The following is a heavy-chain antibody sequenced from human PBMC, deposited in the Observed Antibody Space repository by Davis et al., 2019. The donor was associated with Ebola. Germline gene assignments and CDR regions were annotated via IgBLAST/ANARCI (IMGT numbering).Heavy chain of an antibody. CDR3: AREISQYSGSCWFDP. D-gene: IGHD6-13*01. CDR1: GGTFSSYA. CDR2: IISIFGTA. V-gene: IGHV1-69*13. J-gene: IGHJ5*02. Sequence: SVKVSCKASGGTFSSYAISWVRQAPGQGLEWMGGIISIFGTANYAQKFQGRGTITADESTSTAYMELSSRRSEDTAVYYCAREISQYSGSCWFDPWGQGTLVTVSS.